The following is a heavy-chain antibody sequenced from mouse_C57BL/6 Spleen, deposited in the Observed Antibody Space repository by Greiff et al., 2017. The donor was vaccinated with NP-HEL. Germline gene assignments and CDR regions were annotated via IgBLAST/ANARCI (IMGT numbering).Heavy chain of an antibody. D-gene: IGHD4-1*01. CDR3: AREELTGRFAY. CDR1: GFTFSDYY. CDR2: INYDGSST. J-gene: IGHJ3*01. Sequence: EVKLMESEGGLVQPGSSMKLSCTASGFTFSDYYMAWVRQVPEKGLEWVANINYDGSSTYYLDSLKSRFIISRDNAKNILYLQMSSLKSEDTATYYCAREELTGRFAYWGQGTLVTVSA. V-gene: IGHV5-16*01.